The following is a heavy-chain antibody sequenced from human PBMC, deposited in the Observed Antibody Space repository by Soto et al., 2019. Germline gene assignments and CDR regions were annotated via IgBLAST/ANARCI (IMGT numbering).Heavy chain of an antibody. J-gene: IGHJ5*02. CDR2: ISYDGSNK. Sequence: PGGSLRLSCAASGFTFSSYGMHWVRQAPGKGLEWVAVISYDGSNKYYADSVKGRFTISRDNSKNTLYLQMNSLRAEDTAVYYCAKDRSGFDPWGQGTLVTVSS. CDR3: AKDRSGFDP. V-gene: IGHV3-30*18. CDR1: GFTFSSYG.